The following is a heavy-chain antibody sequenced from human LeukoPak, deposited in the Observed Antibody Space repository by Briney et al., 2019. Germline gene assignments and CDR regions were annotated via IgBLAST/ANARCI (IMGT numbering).Heavy chain of an antibody. V-gene: IGHV1-18*01. J-gene: IGHJ6*02. Sequence: GASVKVSCKASGYTFTSYPMHWVRQAPGQRLEWMGWISAYNGNTNYAQKLQGRVTMTTDTSTSTAYMELRSLRSDDTAVYYCARESLRYFDWLLRGAYYYYYGMDVWGQGTTVTVSS. D-gene: IGHD3-9*01. CDR3: ARESLRYFDWLLRGAYYYYYGMDV. CDR1: GYTFTSYP. CDR2: ISAYNGNT.